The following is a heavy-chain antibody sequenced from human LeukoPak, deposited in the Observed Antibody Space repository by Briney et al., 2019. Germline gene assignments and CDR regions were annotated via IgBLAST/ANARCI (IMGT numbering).Heavy chain of an antibody. CDR3: AKAEWELPYWYFDL. V-gene: IGHV3-23*01. J-gene: IGHJ2*01. D-gene: IGHD1-26*01. CDR1: GFTFSSYA. Sequence: GSLRLSCAASGFTFSSYAMSWVRQAPGKGLEWGSAISGSGGSTYYEDSVKGRFTISRDNSKNTLYLQMNSLRAEDTAVYYCAKAEWELPYWYFDLWGRGTLVTVSS. CDR2: ISGSGGST.